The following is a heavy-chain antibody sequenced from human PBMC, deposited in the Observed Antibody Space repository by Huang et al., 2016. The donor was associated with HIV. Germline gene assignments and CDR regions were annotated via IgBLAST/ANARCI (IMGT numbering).Heavy chain of an antibody. CDR2: IIPLLRAP. Sequence: QVQLEQSGPAVRKPGSSVKVSCQASGGSFRDQIISWVRQAPGQRFEWMGGIIPLLRAPADVQEVKGRVTMTANESTATSYMELNSLTSEDTAVYYCAMSLRYQYDSRSYWGRYFDYWGQGTLVTVSS. V-gene: IGHV1-69*01. CDR1: GGSFRDQI. CDR3: AMSLRYQYDSRSYWGRYFDY. J-gene: IGHJ4*02. D-gene: IGHD3-16*01.